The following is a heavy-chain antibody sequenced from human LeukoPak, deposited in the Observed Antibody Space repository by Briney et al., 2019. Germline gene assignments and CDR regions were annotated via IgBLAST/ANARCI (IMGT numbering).Heavy chain of an antibody. CDR1: GFTVSSNY. CDR2: ISGSGGST. J-gene: IGHJ6*02. Sequence: GGSLRLSCAASGFTVSSNYMSWVRQAPGKGLEWVSAISGSGGSTYYADSVKGRFTISRDNSKNTLYLQMNSLRAEDTAVYYCAKSPMRYYESPDYYYGMDVWGQGTTVTVSS. D-gene: IGHD3-22*01. V-gene: IGHV3-23*01. CDR3: AKSPMRYYESPDYYYGMDV.